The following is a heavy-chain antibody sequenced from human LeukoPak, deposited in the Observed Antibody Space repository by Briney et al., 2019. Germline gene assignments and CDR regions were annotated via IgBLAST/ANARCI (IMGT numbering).Heavy chain of an antibody. Sequence: SETLSLTCTVAGGSIINYYWSWIWQSAGTGLEWVGRIYITGSTNYNPSLQSRLSMSVDTSENQFSLRLTSVSAADTAVYYCARLKYYDSTGYSPGYCIAVWREGITVTVSS. J-gene: IGHJ6*03. CDR2: IYITGST. CDR3: ARLKYYDSTGYSPGYCIAV. D-gene: IGHD3-22*01. CDR1: GGSIINYY. V-gene: IGHV4-4*07.